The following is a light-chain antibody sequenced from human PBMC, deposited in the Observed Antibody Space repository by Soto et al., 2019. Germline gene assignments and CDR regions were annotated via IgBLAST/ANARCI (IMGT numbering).Light chain of an antibody. CDR2: DAS. CDR1: QSVSNSY. Sequence: ENVLTQSPGTLYLSPGERATLSCRASQSVSNSYLAWYQQKPGQAPRLLISDASRRATGIPDRFSGSGSGTDFTLSISRLEPEYVALYHCQQYGSSIIFGQGTRLEIK. V-gene: IGKV3-20*01. J-gene: IGKJ5*01. CDR3: QQYGSSII.